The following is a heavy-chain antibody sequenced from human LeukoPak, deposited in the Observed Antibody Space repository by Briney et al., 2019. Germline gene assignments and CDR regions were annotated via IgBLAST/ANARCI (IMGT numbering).Heavy chain of an antibody. CDR3: ATTPIFGVVIIPTTAFDI. CDR1: GYTLTELS. J-gene: IGHJ3*02. D-gene: IGHD3-3*01. CDR2: SDPEDGET. Sequence: ASVKVSCKVSGYTLTELSMHWVRQAPGKGLEWMGGSDPEDGETIYAQKFQGRVTMTEDTSTDTAYMELSSLRSEDTAVYYCATTPIFGVVIIPTTAFDIWGQGTMVTVSS. V-gene: IGHV1-24*01.